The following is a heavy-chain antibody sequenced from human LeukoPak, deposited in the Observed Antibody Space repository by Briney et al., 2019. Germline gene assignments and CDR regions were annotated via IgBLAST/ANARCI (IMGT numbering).Heavy chain of an antibody. CDR1: GFTFSSSGFTFSDYE. Sequence: PGGSLRLSCAASGFTFSSSGFTFSDYEMYWVRQAPGKGVEWVSYISSSGGIMYYADSVKGRFTISRDNAKNSLYLHMNSLRAEDTAVYYCTSLTVPSNFDRWGRGILVTVSS. D-gene: IGHD6-19*01. CDR3: TSLTVPSNFDR. CDR2: ISSSGGIM. J-gene: IGHJ4*02. V-gene: IGHV3-48*03.